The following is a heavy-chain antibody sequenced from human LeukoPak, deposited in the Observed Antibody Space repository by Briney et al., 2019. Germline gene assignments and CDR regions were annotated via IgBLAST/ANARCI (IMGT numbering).Heavy chain of an antibody. CDR1: GYTFTGYY. V-gene: IGHV1-2*02. D-gene: IGHD2/OR15-2a*01. CDR2: INPDSGGT. Sequence: GGSVKVSCKASGYTFTGYYMHWVRQAPGQGLEWMGWINPDSGGTNNAQKFQGRATMTRDTSISTAYMELSRLRSDDTAVYYCARTFYDTLDSDAFDFWGQGTMVIVSS. CDR3: ARTFYDTLDSDAFDF. J-gene: IGHJ3*01.